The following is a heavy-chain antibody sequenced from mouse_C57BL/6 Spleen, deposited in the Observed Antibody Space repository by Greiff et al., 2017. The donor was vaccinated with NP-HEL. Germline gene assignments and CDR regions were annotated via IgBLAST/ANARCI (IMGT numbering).Heavy chain of an antibody. D-gene: IGHD1-1*01. Sequence: QVQLQQPGAELVKPGASVKLSCKASGYTFTSYWMHWVKQRPGQGLEWIGMIHPNSGSTNYNEKFKSKATLTVDKSSSTAYMQLSSLTSEDSAVYYCARSRVYYGSSYVDYFDYWGQGTTLTVSS. J-gene: IGHJ2*01. CDR1: GYTFTSYW. V-gene: IGHV1-64*01. CDR2: IHPNSGST. CDR3: ARSRVYYGSSYVDYFDY.